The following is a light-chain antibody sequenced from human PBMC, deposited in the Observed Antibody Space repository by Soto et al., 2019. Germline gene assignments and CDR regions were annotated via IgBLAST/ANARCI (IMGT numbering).Light chain of an antibody. Sequence: QSALTQPASVSGSPGQSITISCTGTDRDVGTYNLVSWYQHHPGTAPKLLIYEVTKRPSGVSHRFSGSKSGNAASLTISGLQAEDEAHYYCCFYVFSITFFGVGSKLTVL. CDR2: EVT. V-gene: IGLV2-23*02. J-gene: IGLJ2*01. CDR3: CFYVFSITF. CDR1: DRDVGTYNL.